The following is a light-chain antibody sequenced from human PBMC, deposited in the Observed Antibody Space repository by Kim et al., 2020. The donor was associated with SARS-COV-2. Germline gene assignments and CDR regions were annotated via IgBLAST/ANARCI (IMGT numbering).Light chain of an antibody. Sequence: VSPGQTASISCSEDELGDKYTCWYQQKPGQSPVLVIYQDDKRPSGIPERFSGSNSGNTATLTISGTQAMDEADYYCQAWDSSTVVFGGGTQLTVL. CDR1: ELGDKY. CDR2: QDD. CDR3: QAWDSSTVV. V-gene: IGLV3-1*01. J-gene: IGLJ2*01.